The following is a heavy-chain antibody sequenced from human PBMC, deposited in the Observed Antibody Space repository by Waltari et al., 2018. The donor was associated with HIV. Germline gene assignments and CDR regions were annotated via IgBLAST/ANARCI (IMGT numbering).Heavy chain of an antibody. V-gene: IGHV3-66*01. CDR1: GFTVSSNY. J-gene: IGHJ4*02. CDR2: IYSGGST. CDR3: ARSLLATYYFDY. D-gene: IGHD1-1*01. Sequence: EVQLVESGGGLVQPGGSLRLSCAASGFTVSSNYMSWVRQAPGKGLEWVSVIYSGGSTYYADAVKGRFTISRDNSKNTLYLQMNSLRAEDTAVYYCARSLLATYYFDYWGQGTLVTVSS.